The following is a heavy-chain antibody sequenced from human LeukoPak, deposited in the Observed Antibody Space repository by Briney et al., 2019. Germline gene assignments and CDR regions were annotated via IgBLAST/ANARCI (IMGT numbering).Heavy chain of an antibody. CDR3: ARGVDTTTINELGY. CDR1: GFTFSDFW. J-gene: IGHJ1*01. V-gene: IGHV3-74*01. CDR2: ITPNGGGA. D-gene: IGHD3-10*01. Sequence: GGSLRLSCATSGFTFSDFWMHWVRQTPGKGLVWGARITPNGGGADYVDLVRGRFTISRDNAANTVYLQMNSLGADDMAVYFCARGVDTTTINELGYWGQGTLVTVSS.